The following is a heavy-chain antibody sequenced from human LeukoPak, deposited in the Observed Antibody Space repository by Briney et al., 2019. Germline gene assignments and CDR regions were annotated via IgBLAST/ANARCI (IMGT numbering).Heavy chain of an antibody. J-gene: IGHJ4*02. CDR2: IYYTGST. Sequence: SETLSLTCTVSGGSISSYYSSWIRQPPGKGLEWIGYIYYTGSTSYNPPLKSRVTISVDTSKNQFSLKLTSVTAADTAVYYCGRRADGDYPFYDLGQGTLVTVSS. CDR1: GGSISSYY. D-gene: IGHD4-17*01. V-gene: IGHV4-59*08. CDR3: GRRADGDYPFYD.